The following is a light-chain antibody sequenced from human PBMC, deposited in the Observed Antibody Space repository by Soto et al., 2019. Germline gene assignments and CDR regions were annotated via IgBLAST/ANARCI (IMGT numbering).Light chain of an antibody. V-gene: IGKV1-33*01. CDR2: DAS. CDR3: QQYDDPFT. J-gene: IGKJ4*01. Sequence: DTQMTQSPSSLSASVGDTVTITCQASRDIADSLNWYQQRAGQAPKLLIYDASNLQSGVPARLSGSGTGKSFILTINSLQPEDFATYYFQQYDDPFTFGGGTKVEIK. CDR1: RDIADS.